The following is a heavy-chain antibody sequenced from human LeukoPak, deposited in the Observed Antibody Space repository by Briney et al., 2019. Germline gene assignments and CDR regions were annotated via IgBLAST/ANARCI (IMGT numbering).Heavy chain of an antibody. Sequence: SETLSLTCTVSGGSISSYYWSWVRQPPGKGLEWIGYIYYSGSTNYNPSLTSRVTISVDTSKHQFSLKLSSVTAADTAVYYCARDLGGSCYYYYMDVWGKGTTVTISS. J-gene: IGHJ6*03. D-gene: IGHD2-15*01. CDR2: IYYSGST. CDR3: ARDLGGSCYYYYMDV. CDR1: GGSISSYY. V-gene: IGHV4-59*01.